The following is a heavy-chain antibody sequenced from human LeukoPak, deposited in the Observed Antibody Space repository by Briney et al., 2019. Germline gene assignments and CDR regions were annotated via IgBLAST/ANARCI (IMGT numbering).Heavy chain of an antibody. CDR1: GGSMYSYY. Sequence: SETLSLTCTVSGGSMYSYYWRWIRQPPGKGLEWIANIYHSANNNFIPSYNPSLKSRVTISVDTSKNQFSLKLSSVTAADTAVYYCARGGVNDYVWGSYRSHYYFDYWGQGTLVTVSS. V-gene: IGHV4-59*12. D-gene: IGHD3-16*02. CDR3: ARGGVNDYVWGSYRSHYYFDY. CDR2: IYHSANN. J-gene: IGHJ4*02.